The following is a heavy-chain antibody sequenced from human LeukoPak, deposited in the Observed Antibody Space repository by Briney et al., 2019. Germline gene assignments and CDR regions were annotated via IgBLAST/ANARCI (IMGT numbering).Heavy chain of an antibody. CDR1: RFTVSAYA. D-gene: IGHD3-16*01. J-gene: IGHJ4*02. V-gene: IGHV3-23*01. CDR3: ANWEMGSDAFDI. CDR2: ISGSGRT. Sequence: GGSLRLSCADSRFTVSAYALSWVRQAPGKGLEWVSSISGSGRTYYADSVKGRLTISRDDYKNTVYLQMNSLRAEDTAVYYCANWEMGSDAFDIWGQGTLVTVSS.